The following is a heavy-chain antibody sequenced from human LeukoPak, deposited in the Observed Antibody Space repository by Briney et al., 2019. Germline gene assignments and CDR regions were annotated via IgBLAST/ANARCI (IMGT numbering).Heavy chain of an antibody. CDR1: GFTFSSYW. D-gene: IGHD3-10*01. J-gene: IGHJ5*02. CDR3: AKDRQSSGNYRWFDP. V-gene: IGHV3-7*03. CDR2: IKQDGSEK. Sequence: GGSLRLSCAASGFTFSSYWMSWVRQAPGKGLEWVANIKQDGSEKYYVDSVKGRFTISRDNAKNSLYLQMNSLTTEDTALYYCAKDRQSSGNYRWFDPWGQGTLVTVSS.